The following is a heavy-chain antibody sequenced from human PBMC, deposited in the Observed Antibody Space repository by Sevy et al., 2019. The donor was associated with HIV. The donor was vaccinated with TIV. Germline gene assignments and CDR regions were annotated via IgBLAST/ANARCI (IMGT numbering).Heavy chain of an antibody. CDR3: ALERLSSDVAEYFQN. J-gene: IGHJ1*01. V-gene: IGHV3-30-3*01. CDR1: GFTFTLYS. D-gene: IGHD1-1*01. Sequence: WGSLRLSCAASGFTFTLYSMHWVRQAPGKGLEWVATISFDGSNKHYADSVKGRFTISRDNSQNSLYLQMNSLRTEDTAVYYCALERLSSDVAEYFQNWGQGTLVTVSS. CDR2: ISFDGSNK.